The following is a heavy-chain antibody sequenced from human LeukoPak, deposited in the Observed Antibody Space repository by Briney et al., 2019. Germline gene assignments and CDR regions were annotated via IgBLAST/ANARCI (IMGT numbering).Heavy chain of an antibody. J-gene: IGHJ5*01. Sequence: GGSLRLSCAASGFTFNNYAMSWVRQAPGKGLEWVSAISASGGTTYYADSVKGRFTISGDNFENTLFLQMNSLRAEDTAVYYCAKEPREYCSSTSCPNWFDSWGQGTLVTVSS. V-gene: IGHV3-23*01. CDR3: AKEPREYCSSTSCPNWFDS. CDR2: ISASGGTT. CDR1: GFTFNNYA. D-gene: IGHD2-2*01.